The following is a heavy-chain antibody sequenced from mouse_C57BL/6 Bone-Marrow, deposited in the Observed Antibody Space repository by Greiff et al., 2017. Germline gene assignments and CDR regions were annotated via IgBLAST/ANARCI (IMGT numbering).Heavy chain of an antibody. CDR3: ARRGYGSSLTMDY. CDR1: GYTFTSYW. V-gene: IGHV1-69*01. Sequence: VQLQQSGAELVMPGASVKLSCKASGYTFTSYWMHWVKQRPGQGLEWIGEIDPSDSYTNYNQKFKGKSTLTVDKSSSTAYMQLSSLTSEDSAVYYCARRGYGSSLTMDYWGQGTSVTVSS. CDR2: IDPSDSYT. D-gene: IGHD1-1*01. J-gene: IGHJ4*01.